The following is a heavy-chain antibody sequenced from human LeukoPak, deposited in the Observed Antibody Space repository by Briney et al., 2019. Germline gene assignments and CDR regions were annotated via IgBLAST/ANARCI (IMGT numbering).Heavy chain of an antibody. CDR1: GGSISSHY. D-gene: IGHD2-2*01. J-gene: IGHJ6*03. CDR2: IYYSGST. V-gene: IGHV4-59*11. CDR3: ARAVAVVVPAAKTKSGYYYYMDV. Sequence: SETLSLTCTVSGGSISSHYWSWIRQPPGKGLEWIGYIYYSGSTNYNPSLKSRVTISVDTSKNQFSLKLSSVTAADTAVYYCARAVAVVVPAAKTKSGYYYYMDVWGKGTTVTVSS.